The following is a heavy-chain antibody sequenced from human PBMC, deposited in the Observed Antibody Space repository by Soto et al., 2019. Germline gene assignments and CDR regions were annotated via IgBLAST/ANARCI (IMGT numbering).Heavy chain of an antibody. CDR2: ISAYNGNT. CDR3: ATTTGGIAAAGIDY. CDR1: GYTFTSYG. J-gene: IGHJ4*02. Sequence: GASVKVSCKASGYTFTSYGISWVRQAPGQGLEWMGWISAYNGNTNYAQKLQGRVTMTTDTSTSTAYMELRSLRSDDTAVYYCATTTGGIAAAGIDYWGQGTLVTVSS. V-gene: IGHV1-18*01. D-gene: IGHD6-13*01.